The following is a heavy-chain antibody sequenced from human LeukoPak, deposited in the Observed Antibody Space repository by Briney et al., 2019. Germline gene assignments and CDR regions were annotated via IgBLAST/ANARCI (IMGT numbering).Heavy chain of an antibody. J-gene: IGHJ6*02. V-gene: IGHV2-70*11. D-gene: IGHD4-17*01. CDR3: ARISTVTTDDYYGMDV. CDR2: IDWDDDK. CDR1: GFSLSTSGMC. Sequence: SGPTLVNPTQTLTLTCTFSGFSLSTSGMCVSWTRQPPGKALEWLARIDWDDDKYYSTSLKTRLTISKDTSKNQVVLTMTNMDPVDTATYYCARISTVTTDDYYGMDVWGQGTTVTVSS.